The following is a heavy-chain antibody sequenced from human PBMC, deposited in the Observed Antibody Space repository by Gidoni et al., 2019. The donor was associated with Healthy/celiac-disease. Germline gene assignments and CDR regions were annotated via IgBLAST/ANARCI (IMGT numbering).Heavy chain of an antibody. D-gene: IGHD6-6*01. Sequence: EVQRLESGGGGVQPGGSLRVACGASGLAASSRGLSAGRRAPGKGLEWVSAISGSGGSTSYADSVKGRFTISRDNSKHTLYLQMNSLSAEDTAVYYCAKDGGGGIAARPPLYYYYYGMDVWGQGTTVTVSS. CDR2: ISGSGGST. CDR1: GLAASSRG. CDR3: AKDGGGGIAARPPLYYYYYGMDV. J-gene: IGHJ6*02. V-gene: IGHV3-23*01.